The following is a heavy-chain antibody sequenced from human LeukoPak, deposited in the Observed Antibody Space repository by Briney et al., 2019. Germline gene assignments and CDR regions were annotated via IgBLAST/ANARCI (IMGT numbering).Heavy chain of an antibody. J-gene: IGHJ4*02. Sequence: GGSLRLSCAASGLTFSSYAMSWVRQAPGKGLEWVSDISGSGGSTFYADSVKGRFTISRDNSKNTLYLQMNSLRAEDTAVYYCARGTYRVRGVIYYWGQGTLVTVSS. V-gene: IGHV3-23*01. D-gene: IGHD3-10*01. CDR2: ISGSGGST. CDR1: GLTFSSYA. CDR3: ARGTYRVRGVIYY.